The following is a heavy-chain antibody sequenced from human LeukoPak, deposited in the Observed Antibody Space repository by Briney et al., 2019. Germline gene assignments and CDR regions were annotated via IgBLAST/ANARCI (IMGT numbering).Heavy chain of an antibody. V-gene: IGHV4-61*02. D-gene: IGHD3-3*01. CDR3: ARDYPDYDFWSGYYMDV. J-gene: IGHJ6*03. CDR2: IYSSGST. CDR1: GVSISSGSYY. Sequence: SQTLSLTCTVSGVSISSGSYYWSWIRQPAGKGLEWLGRIYSSGSTNYNPSLKSRVTISVDTSKNQFSLKLSSVTAADTAVYYCARDYPDYDFWSGYYMDVWGKGTTVTVSS.